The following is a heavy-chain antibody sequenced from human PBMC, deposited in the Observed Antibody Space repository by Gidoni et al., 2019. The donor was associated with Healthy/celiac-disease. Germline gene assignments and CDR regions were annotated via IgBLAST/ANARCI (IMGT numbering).Heavy chain of an antibody. V-gene: IGHV3-23*01. Sequence: EVQLLESGGGLVQPGGSLRLSCTASGFTFSSYAMSWVRQAPGKGLEWVSAISGSGGSTYYADSVKGRFTISRDNSKNTLYLQMNSLRAEDTAVYYCAKDRATVTTLNNWFDPWGQGTLVTVSS. CDR1: GFTFSSYA. CDR2: ISGSGGST. D-gene: IGHD4-17*01. CDR3: AKDRATVTTLNNWFDP. J-gene: IGHJ5*02.